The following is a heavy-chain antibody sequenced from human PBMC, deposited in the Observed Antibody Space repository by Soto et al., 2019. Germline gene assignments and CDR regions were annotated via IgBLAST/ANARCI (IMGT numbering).Heavy chain of an antibody. CDR3: TRPLSVAGTHYYYGMDV. V-gene: IGHV3-73*01. CDR1: GFTFNSYT. CDR2: IRSKANSYAT. D-gene: IGHD6-19*01. Sequence: GVPLRLSCAASGFTFNSYTMHLVRQAHGKGLEWVGRIRSKANSYATAYAASVKGRFTISRDDSKNTAYLQMNSLKTEDTAVYYCTRPLSVAGTHYYYGMDVWGQGTTVTVSS. J-gene: IGHJ6*02.